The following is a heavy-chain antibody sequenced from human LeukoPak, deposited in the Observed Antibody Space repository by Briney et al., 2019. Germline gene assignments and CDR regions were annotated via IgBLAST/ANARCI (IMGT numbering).Heavy chain of an antibody. CDR2: LNPCSGGT. J-gene: IGHJ4*02. Sequence: ASVKVSCKTSGYSFTGYYLHWVRLAPGQGLEWMGWLNPCSGGTTYAQKFLGRVTMTRDTSISTASLELRRLRSDDTAVYYCARGLPAPDDLYFFDQWGQGTLVTVSP. V-gene: IGHV1-2*02. D-gene: IGHD1-1*01. CDR1: GYSFTGYY. CDR3: ARGLPAPDDLYFFDQ.